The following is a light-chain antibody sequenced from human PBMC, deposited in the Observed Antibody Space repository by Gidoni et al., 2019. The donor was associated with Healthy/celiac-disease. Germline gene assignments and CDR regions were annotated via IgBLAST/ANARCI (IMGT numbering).Light chain of an antibody. CDR3: QQSYRTPFT. V-gene: IGKV1-39*01. CDR1: QSISSY. J-gene: IGKJ3*01. CDR2: VVS. Sequence: DLQMTQSPSSLSASVGDRGTIPCRASQSISSYLNWYQQQPGKAPKLLIYVVSSLQTGVPSRFSGSGSGTDFTLTISSLQPEDFATYYCQQSYRTPFTFGPGTTVDFK.